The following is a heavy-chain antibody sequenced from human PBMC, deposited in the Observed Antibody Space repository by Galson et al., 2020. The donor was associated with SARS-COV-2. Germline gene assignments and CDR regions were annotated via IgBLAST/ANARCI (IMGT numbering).Heavy chain of an antibody. Sequence: SETLSLTCAVSGDSIGSGRYSWSWIRQSPGKGLEWIGYIYHDGSTYYSPSLKSRVTISVDRSKTHFSLRLGSVAAAGTAVYYWASDSGSYRRRDYFAYWGQGTLVTVSS. CDR2: IYHDGST. V-gene: IGHV4-30-2*06. D-gene: IGHD1-26*01. CDR3: ASDSGSYRRRDYFAY. CDR1: GDSIGSGRYS. J-gene: IGHJ4*02.